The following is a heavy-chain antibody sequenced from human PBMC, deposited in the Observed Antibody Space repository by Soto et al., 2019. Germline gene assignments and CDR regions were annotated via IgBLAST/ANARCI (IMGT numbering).Heavy chain of an antibody. CDR3: AREKGHDILTGYPVMGY. D-gene: IGHD3-9*01. J-gene: IGHJ4*02. CDR2: ISSSSSYI. CDR1: GFTFSSYS. V-gene: IGHV3-21*01. Sequence: GGSLRLSCAASGFTFSSYSMNWVRQAPGKGLEWVSSISSSSSYIYYADSVKGRFTISRDNAKNSLYLQMNSLRAEDTAVYYCAREKGHDILTGYPVMGYWGQGTLVTVSS.